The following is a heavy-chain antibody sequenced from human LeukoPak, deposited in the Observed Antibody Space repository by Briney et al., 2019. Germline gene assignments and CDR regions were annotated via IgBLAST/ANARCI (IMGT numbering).Heavy chain of an antibody. CDR1: GFTFSGYA. CDR2: ISGSGGST. J-gene: IGHJ6*03. V-gene: IGHV3-23*01. D-gene: IGHD3-10*01. CDR3: AKDRPLYGSGGYYMGV. Sequence: GGSLRLSCAASGFTFSGYAMSWVRQAPGKGLEWVSAISGSGGSTYYADSVKGRFTISRDNSKNTLYLQMNSLRAEDTAVYYCAKDRPLYGSGGYYMGVWGKGTTVTVSS.